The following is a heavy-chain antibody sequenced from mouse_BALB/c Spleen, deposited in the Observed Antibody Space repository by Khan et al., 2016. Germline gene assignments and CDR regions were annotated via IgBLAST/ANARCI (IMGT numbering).Heavy chain of an antibody. V-gene: IGHV1-18*01. CDR2: VNPNNGGT. CDR3: ARDAMYY. J-gene: IGHJ4*01. CDR1: GYSFTGYY. Sequence: EVQLQESGPDLVKPGASVKISCKASGYSFTGYYMYWVKQSHGKSLEWIGRVNPNNGGTIYNQTFKGKAILTVDTSSSTAYIELRSLTSEDSAIDYCARDAMYYGGQGTSVIVSS.